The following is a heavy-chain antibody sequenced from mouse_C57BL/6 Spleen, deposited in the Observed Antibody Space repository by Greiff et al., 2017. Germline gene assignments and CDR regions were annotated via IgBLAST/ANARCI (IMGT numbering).Heavy chain of an antibody. CDR2: IHPNSGST. D-gene: IGHD1-1*01. J-gene: IGHJ3*01. CDR1: GYTFTSYW. V-gene: IGHV1-64*01. Sequence: QVQLQQPGAELVKPGASVKLSCKASGYTFTSYWMHWVKQRPGQGLEWIGMIHPNSGSTNYNEKFKSKATLTVDKSSSTAYMQLSSLTSEDSAVYYCARRPHGSSSPWFAYWGQGTLVTVSA. CDR3: ARRPHGSSSPWFAY.